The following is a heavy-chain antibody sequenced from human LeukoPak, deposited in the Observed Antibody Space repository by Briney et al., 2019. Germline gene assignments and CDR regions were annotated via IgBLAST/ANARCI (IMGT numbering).Heavy chain of an antibody. V-gene: IGHV3-11*01. CDR2: ISSSGSTI. J-gene: IGHJ4*02. CDR1: GFTFSDYY. Sequence: PGGSLRLSCAASGFTFSDYYMSWIRQAPGKGLEWVSYISSSGSTIYYADFVKGRFTISRDNAKNSLYLQMNSLRAEDTAVYYCARSYYYDSSGTFDYWGQGTLVTVSS. D-gene: IGHD3-22*01. CDR3: ARSYYYDSSGTFDY.